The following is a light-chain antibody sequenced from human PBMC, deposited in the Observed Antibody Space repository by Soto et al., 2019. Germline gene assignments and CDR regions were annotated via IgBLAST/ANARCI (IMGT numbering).Light chain of an antibody. CDR1: QTISSY. CDR2: STS. V-gene: IGKV1-39*01. CDR3: QQSYSAPVT. J-gene: IGKJ1*01. Sequence: DIQMTQSPSSLSASVGDRVTITCRASQTISSYVNWYQQKPGKAHRLLIYSTSTLQRGVPSRFSGSGSGTDFTLIISSLQPEDFATYYCQQSYSAPVTFGQGTRVEF.